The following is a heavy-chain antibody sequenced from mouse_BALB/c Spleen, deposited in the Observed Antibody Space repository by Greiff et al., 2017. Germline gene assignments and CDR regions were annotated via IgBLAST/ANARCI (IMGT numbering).Heavy chain of an antibody. V-gene: IGHV5-6*01. D-gene: IGHD2-14*01. Sequence: EVQRVESGGDLVKPGGSLKLSCAASGFTFSSYGMSWVRQTPDKRLEWVATISSGGSYTYYPDSVKGRFTISRDNAKNTLYLQMSSLKSEDTAMYYCARQEVRAYAMDYWGQGTSVTVSS. CDR1: GFTFSSYG. CDR3: ARQEVRAYAMDY. J-gene: IGHJ4*01. CDR2: ISSGGSYT.